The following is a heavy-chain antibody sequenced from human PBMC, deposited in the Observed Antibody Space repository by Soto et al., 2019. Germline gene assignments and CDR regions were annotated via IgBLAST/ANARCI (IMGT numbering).Heavy chain of an antibody. CDR1: GFTFSLYG. CDR3: ARGLRGISFYGMDV. Sequence: QVQLVESGGGVVQPGRSLRLSCAASGFTFSLYGMHWVRQAPGKGLEWVAVIWYDGSNKFYADSVKGRFTISRDNSKNTLYLQMNSLRDEDTAVYYCARGLRGISFYGMDVCGQGTTVIVSS. J-gene: IGHJ6*02. CDR2: IWYDGSNK. V-gene: IGHV3-33*01. D-gene: IGHD3-16*01.